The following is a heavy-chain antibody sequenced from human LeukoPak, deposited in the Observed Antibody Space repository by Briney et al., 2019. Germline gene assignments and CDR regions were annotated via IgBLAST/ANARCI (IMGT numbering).Heavy chain of an antibody. CDR3: AKESSGWDPYFFDY. D-gene: IGHD6-19*01. J-gene: IGHJ4*02. CDR2: IGGSGVSA. CDR1: GFTFSSYG. V-gene: IGHV3-23*01. Sequence: PGRSLRLSCEASGFTFSSYGMSWVRQAPGKGLEWVSAIGGSGVSAYYADSVKGRFTVSRDNSKNTMYLQMYSLRGEDTAVYYCAKESSGWDPYFFDYWGQGTLVTVSS.